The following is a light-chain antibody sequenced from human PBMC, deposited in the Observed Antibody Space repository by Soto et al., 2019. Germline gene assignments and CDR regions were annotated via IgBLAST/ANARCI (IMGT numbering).Light chain of an antibody. V-gene: IGLV2-14*01. CDR3: SSYSISTAYL. CDR1: SSDVGGHDY. J-gene: IGLJ1*01. Sequence: QSVLTQPASVSGSPGQSITISCTGTSSDVGGHDYVSWYQLHPGKAPKLMVFEVNNRPSGVSYRFSGSKSGNTASLTISGPQAEDEADYFCSSYSISTAYLFGTGTKVTVL. CDR2: EVN.